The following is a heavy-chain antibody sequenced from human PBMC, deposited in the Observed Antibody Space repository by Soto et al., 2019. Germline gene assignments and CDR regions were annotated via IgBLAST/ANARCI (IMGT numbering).Heavy chain of an antibody. CDR2: IKQDGSDT. CDR3: ATDLGTTIARL. V-gene: IGHV3-7*04. J-gene: IGHJ4*02. Sequence: HPGGSLRLSCAASGFTLRNSRMSWVRQAPGKGLEWVANIKQDGSDTYYVDSVKGRFTISRDNAKNSLYLQMNSLRAEDTAVYYCATDLGTTIARLWGQGTLVTVSS. D-gene: IGHD1-1*01. CDR1: GFTLRNSR.